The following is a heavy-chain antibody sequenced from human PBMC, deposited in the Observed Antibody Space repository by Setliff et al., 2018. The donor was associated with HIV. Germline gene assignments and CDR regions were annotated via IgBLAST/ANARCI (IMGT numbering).Heavy chain of an antibody. CDR1: GGSISSSSYY. Sequence: PSETLSLTCTVSGGSISSSSYYWGWIRQPPGKGLEWIGSIYYSGSTYYNPSLKSRVTISVDTSKNQFSLKLSSVTAADTAVYYCARESLRRVSRYFLNWFDPRGQGTLVTVSS. D-gene: IGHD3-9*01. J-gene: IGHJ5*02. V-gene: IGHV4-39*07. CDR2: IYYSGST. CDR3: ARESLRRVSRYFLNWFDP.